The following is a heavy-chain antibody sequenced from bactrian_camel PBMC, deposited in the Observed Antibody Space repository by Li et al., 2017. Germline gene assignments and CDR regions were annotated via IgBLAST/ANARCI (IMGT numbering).Heavy chain of an antibody. D-gene: IGHD2*01. J-gene: IGHJ4*01. CDR2: THAPGSDS. CDR1: GYNISTHC. Sequence: HVQLVESGGGSVQAGGSLRLSCVVSGYNISTHCMGWFRQAPGKGFEWVSATHAPGSDSYYTDSVKGRFTISRDNAKKMLYLQMNSLKPEDTANYYCATEGSPCGTRQWEPGTQVTVS. V-gene: IGHV3S1*01.